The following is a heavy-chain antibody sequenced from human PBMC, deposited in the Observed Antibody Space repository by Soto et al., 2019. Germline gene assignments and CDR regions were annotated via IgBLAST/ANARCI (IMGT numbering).Heavy chain of an antibody. J-gene: IGHJ4*02. CDR3: AKDAVYKDGLWPMDH. CDR2: IYGSGGGI. CDR1: GLPHSNFA. Sequence: PGGSLKLSCTASGLPHSNFAMMWVRQAPGKGLECVSGIYGSGGGIEYADSVKGRFTISRDNSKNTVYLQMTDLRADDTAVYYCAKDAVYKDGLWPMDHWGQGTQVTVSS. D-gene: IGHD2-21*01. V-gene: IGHV3-23*01.